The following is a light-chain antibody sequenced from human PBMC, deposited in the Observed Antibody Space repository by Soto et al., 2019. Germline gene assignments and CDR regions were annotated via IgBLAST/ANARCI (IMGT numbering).Light chain of an antibody. CDR3: PQYNNWPRT. Sequence: DIQMTQSPSSLSASVGDRVTITCRASQSISSYLNWYQQKPGKAPKLLIYAASSLQSGVPSRFSGSGSGKDFTLTISSLQPEDFAVYYCPQYNNWPRTFGQGTQVEIX. V-gene: IGKV1-39*01. J-gene: IGKJ1*01. CDR2: AAS. CDR1: QSISSY.